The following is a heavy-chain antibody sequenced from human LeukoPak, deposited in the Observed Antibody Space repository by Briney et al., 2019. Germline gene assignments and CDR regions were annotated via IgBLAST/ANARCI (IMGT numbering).Heavy chain of an antibody. CDR1: RHTFTSYG. V-gene: IGHV1-18*01. J-gene: IGHJ4*02. D-gene: IGHD6-13*01. CDR3: ARDPGIAAAGSFDY. CDR2: ISAYNGNT. Sequence: ASVKLSCNASRHTFTSYGISWVRQSAGLRLEGWGWISAYNGNTNYAQKRQGRVTMTTDTSTSTAYMELRSLRSDDTAVYYCARDPGIAAAGSFDYWGQGTLVTVSS.